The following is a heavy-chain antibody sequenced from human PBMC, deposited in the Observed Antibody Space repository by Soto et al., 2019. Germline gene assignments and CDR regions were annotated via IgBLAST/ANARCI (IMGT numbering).Heavy chain of an antibody. Sequence: QVQLVQSGAEVKKPGSSVKVSCKASGGTFSSYAISWVRQAPGQGLEWMGGIIPIFGTANYAQKFQGRVTITADESTSTAYMELSSLRSEDTAVYYCAGMGGRWLQLGLNLDYWGQGTLVTVSS. CDR1: GGTFSSYA. CDR3: AGMGGRWLQLGLNLDY. D-gene: IGHD5-12*01. V-gene: IGHV1-69*12. CDR2: IIPIFGTA. J-gene: IGHJ4*02.